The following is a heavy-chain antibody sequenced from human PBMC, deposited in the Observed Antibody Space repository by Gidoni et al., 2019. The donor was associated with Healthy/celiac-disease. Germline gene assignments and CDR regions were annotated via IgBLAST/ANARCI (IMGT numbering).Heavy chain of an antibody. CDR2: IYYSGST. J-gene: IGHJ2*01. CDR3: ARSLGRVRGVPDWYFDL. Sequence: IGYIYYSGSTNYNPSLKSRVTISVDTSKNQFSLKLSSVTAADTAVYYCARSLGRVRGVPDWYFDLWGRGTLVTVSS. V-gene: IGHV4-59*01. D-gene: IGHD3-10*01.